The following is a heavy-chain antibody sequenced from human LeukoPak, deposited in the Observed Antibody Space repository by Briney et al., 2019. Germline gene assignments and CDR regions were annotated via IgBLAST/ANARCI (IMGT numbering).Heavy chain of an antibody. D-gene: IGHD1-26*01. V-gene: IGHV1-2*02. CDR1: GYTFTGYY. Sequence: ASVKVSCKASGYTFTGYYMHWVRQAPGQGLEWMGWINPNSGGTNYAQKFQGRVTMTRDTSISTAYMELSRLRSDDTAVYYCARGIVGATIYFDYWGQGTLVTVSS. CDR3: ARGIVGATIYFDY. CDR2: INPNSGGT. J-gene: IGHJ4*02.